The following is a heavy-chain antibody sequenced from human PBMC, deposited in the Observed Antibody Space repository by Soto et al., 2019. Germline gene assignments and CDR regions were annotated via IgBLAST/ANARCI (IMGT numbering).Heavy chain of an antibody. CDR2: ISGSGGST. Sequence: VQLLESGGGLVQPGGSLRLSCAASGFTFSRYAMSWVRQAPGKGLEWVSAISGSGGSTYYADSVKGRFTISRDNSKNTLYLQMNSLRAEDTAVYYCAKCYGSGSYDSYYYYMDVWGKGTTVTVSS. CDR3: AKCYGSGSYDSYYYYMDV. CDR1: GFTFSRYA. D-gene: IGHD3-10*01. V-gene: IGHV3-23*01. J-gene: IGHJ6*03.